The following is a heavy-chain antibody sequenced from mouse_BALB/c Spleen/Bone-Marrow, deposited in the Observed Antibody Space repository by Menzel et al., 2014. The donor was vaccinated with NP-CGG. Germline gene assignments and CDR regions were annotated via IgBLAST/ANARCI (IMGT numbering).Heavy chain of an antibody. CDR3: ANYYYGYYFDY. D-gene: IGHD1-1*01. J-gene: IGHJ2*01. CDR2: IDPANGNT. CDR1: GFNIKDTY. Sequence: VQLKESGAELVKPGASGKLSCTASGFNIKDTYMHWVKQRPEQGLEWIGRIDPANGNTKYDPKFQDKATITADTSSNTAYLQLSSLTSEDTAVYYCANYYYGYYFDYWGQGTTLTVSS. V-gene: IGHV14-3*02.